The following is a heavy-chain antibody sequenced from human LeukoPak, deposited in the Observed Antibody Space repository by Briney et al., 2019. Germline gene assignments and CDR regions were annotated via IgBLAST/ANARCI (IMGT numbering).Heavy chain of an antibody. CDR2: MNPNSGNT. Sequence: GASVKVSCKASGYTFTSYDINWVQQATGQGLEWMGWMNPNSGNTGYAQKFQGRVTMTRNTSISTAYMELSSLRSEDTAVYYCARASYYYYYMDVWGKGTTVTVSS. CDR1: GYTFTSYD. V-gene: IGHV1-8*01. J-gene: IGHJ6*03. CDR3: ARASYYYYYMDV.